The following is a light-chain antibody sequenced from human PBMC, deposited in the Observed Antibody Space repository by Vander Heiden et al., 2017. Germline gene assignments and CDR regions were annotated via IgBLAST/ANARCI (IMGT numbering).Light chain of an antibody. CDR1: QSISSY. CDR3: QQSYSTPPT. V-gene: IGKV1-39*01. J-gene: IGKJ1*01. CDR2: AAS. Sequence: DIPMTQSPSSLSASVGDRVTITCRASQSISSYLNWYQQKPGKAPKLLIHAASSLQSGVPSRFSGSGSGTDFTLTISSLQPEDFATYYCQQSYSTPPTFGQGTKVEIK.